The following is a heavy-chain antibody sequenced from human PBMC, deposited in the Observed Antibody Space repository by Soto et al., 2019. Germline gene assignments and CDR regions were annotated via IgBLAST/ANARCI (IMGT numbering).Heavy chain of an antibody. CDR2: IVAAGDT. V-gene: IGHV3-13*01. CDR1: GFTFSNYA. CDR3: AAGGVTSVAQFDY. Sequence: EVQLVESGGGLVQPGGSLRLSCAASGFTFSNYAMHWVRQPTGKGLEWVSGIVAAGDTYYPGSVKGRFTISRENAKNSLYLQMNSLRAGDTAVYYCAAGGVTSVAQFDYWGQGTLVTVSS. J-gene: IGHJ4*02. D-gene: IGHD3-16*01.